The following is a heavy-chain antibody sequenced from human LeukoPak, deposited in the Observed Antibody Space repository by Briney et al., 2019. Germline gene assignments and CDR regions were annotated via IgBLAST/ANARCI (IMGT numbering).Heavy chain of an antibody. D-gene: IGHD2-15*01. CDR3: ARVEDPLGYCSGGSCSHDY. V-gene: IGHV3-21*01. CDR1: GFTFSTYT. CDR2: ISSTSSYI. Sequence: GGSLRLSCAASGFTFSTYTMNWVRQTPGKGLEWVSSISSTSSYIYYADSVKGRFTVSRDNTENSLYLQMNSLRAEDTAVYYCARVEDPLGYCSGGSCSHDYWGQGALVTVSS. J-gene: IGHJ4*02.